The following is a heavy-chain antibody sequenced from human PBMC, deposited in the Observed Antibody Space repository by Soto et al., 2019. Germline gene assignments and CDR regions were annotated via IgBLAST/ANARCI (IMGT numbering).Heavy chain of an antibody. CDR1: GGSISGYY. J-gene: IGHJ4*02. V-gene: IGHV4-59*08. CDR2: IYSSGST. Sequence: PSETLSLTCTVSGGSISGYYWSWIRQPPGKGLEWIRYIYSSGSTNYNPSLQSRVTISVDTSKNQFSLKLSSVTAADTAVYYCARLACSSTRCFTYFDYWGQGALVTIS. CDR3: ARLACSSTRCFTYFDY. D-gene: IGHD2-2*02.